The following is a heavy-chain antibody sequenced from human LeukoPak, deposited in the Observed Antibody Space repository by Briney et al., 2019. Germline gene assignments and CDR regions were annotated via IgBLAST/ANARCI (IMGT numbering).Heavy chain of an antibody. CDR2: IYHSGST. CDR3: ATRAKYSGSYYPLDY. J-gene: IGHJ4*02. Sequence: PSETLSLTCAVSGGSISSSNWWSWVRQPPGKGLEWIGEIYHSGSTNYNPSLKSRVTISVDTSKNQFSLRLSSVTAADTAVYYCATRAKYSGSYYPLDYWGQGTLVTVSS. CDR1: GGSISSSNW. V-gene: IGHV4-4*02. D-gene: IGHD1-26*01.